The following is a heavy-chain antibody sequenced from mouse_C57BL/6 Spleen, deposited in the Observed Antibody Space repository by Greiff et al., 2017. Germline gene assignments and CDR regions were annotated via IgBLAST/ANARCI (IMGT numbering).Heavy chain of an antibody. Sequence: EVKLMESGAGLVRPGGSLKLSCAASGYTFSSYAMSWVRQTPEKRLEWVATISDGGSYTYYPDNVKGRFTISIDKAKNTLYLQLSQLNSEDTAMYYCARGWLLRQSFDVWGTGTTVTVAS. V-gene: IGHV5-4*03. J-gene: IGHJ1*03. CDR1: GYTFSSYA. CDR3: ARGWLLRQSFDV. D-gene: IGHD2-3*01. CDR2: ISDGGSYT.